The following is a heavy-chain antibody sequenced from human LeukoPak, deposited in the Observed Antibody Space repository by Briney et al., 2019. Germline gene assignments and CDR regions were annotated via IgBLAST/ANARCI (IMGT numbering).Heavy chain of an antibody. CDR2: VYYSGST. V-gene: IGHV4-31*03. Sequence: SETLSLTCTVSGVSISSGGYYWSWIRQHPGKGLEWIGYVYYSGSTYYNPSLKSRVTISVDTSKNQFSLKLSSVTAADTAVYYCARVYYDSSGYSYFQHRGQGTLVTVSS. J-gene: IGHJ1*01. CDR3: ARVYYDSSGYSYFQH. CDR1: GVSISSGGYY. D-gene: IGHD3-22*01.